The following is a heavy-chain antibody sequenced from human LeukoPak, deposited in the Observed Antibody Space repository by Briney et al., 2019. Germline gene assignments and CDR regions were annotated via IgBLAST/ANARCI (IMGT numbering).Heavy chain of an antibody. CDR1: GYSISSGYY. CDR2: IYHSGST. D-gene: IGHD6-13*01. V-gene: IGHV4-38-2*01. CDR3: ASGLASSSSFRHFDY. Sequence: SETLSLTCAVSGYSISSGYYWGWIRQPPGKGLEWIGSIYHSGSTYYNPSLKSRVTISVDTSKNQFSLKLSSVTAADTAVYYRASGLASSSSFRHFDYWGQGTLVTVSS. J-gene: IGHJ4*02.